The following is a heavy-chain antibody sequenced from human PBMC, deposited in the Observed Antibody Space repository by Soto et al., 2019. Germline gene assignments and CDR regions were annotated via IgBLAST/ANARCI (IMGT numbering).Heavy chain of an antibody. CDR2: MNPNSGNT. Sequence: ASVKVACKASGYTFTSYDINWVRQATGQGLEWMGWMNPNSGNTGYAQKCQGRVTMTRNTSISTAYMELSSLRSEDTAVYYCARAVVVVAATLNWFDPWGQGTLVTVSS. CDR3: ARAVVVVAATLNWFDP. J-gene: IGHJ5*02. V-gene: IGHV1-8*01. D-gene: IGHD2-15*01. CDR1: GYTFTSYD.